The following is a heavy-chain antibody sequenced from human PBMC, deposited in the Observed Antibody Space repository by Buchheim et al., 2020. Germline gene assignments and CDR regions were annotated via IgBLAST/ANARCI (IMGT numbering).Heavy chain of an antibody. CDR3: AKAQTGTSVLTRSPADY. CDR1: GFTFSSYA. D-gene: IGHD1-7*01. CDR2: ISGSGGST. J-gene: IGHJ4*02. Sequence: EVQLLESGGGLVQPGGSLRLSCAASGFTFSSYAMSWVRQAPGKGLEWVSAISGSGGSTYYADSVKGRFTISRANSKDTPYLQMNSLRAEDTAVYYCAKAQTGTSVLTRSPADYWGQGTL. V-gene: IGHV3-23*01.